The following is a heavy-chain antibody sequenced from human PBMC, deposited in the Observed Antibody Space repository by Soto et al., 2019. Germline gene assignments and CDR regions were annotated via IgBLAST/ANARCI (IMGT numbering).Heavy chain of an antibody. CDR3: ARQREPIYYYYGLDV. Sequence: LGESLKISCKGSGNSFTNYWITWVRQMPGKGLEWMGRIDPSDSYTNYSPSFQGHVTFSIDKSISTAYLQWSSLKASDTAIYYCARQREPIYYYYGLDVWGQGTTVTVSS. V-gene: IGHV5-10-1*01. J-gene: IGHJ6*02. CDR1: GNSFTNYW. D-gene: IGHD6-25*01. CDR2: IDPSDSYT.